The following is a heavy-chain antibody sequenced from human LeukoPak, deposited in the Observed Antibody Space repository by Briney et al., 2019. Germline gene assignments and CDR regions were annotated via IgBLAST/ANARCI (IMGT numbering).Heavy chain of an antibody. J-gene: IGHJ4*02. CDR1: GGTFSSYA. V-gene: IGHV1-69*13. Sequence: SVKVSCKASGGTFSSYAVNWVRLAPGQGLEWRGGIIPMFGTVNYAQQFQGRVTITADESTSTSYMELSSLRSEDTAVYYCARGIAVANYYFDYWGQGTLVTVSS. CDR2: IIPMFGTV. D-gene: IGHD6-19*01. CDR3: ARGIAVANYYFDY.